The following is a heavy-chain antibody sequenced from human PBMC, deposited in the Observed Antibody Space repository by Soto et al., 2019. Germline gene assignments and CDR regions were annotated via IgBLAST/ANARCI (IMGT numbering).Heavy chain of an antibody. CDR2: ISDDGTRK. V-gene: IGHV3-30*18. J-gene: IGHJ6*02. Sequence: QVQLVESGGGVVQPGRSLRLACAASGFTFSSYGVHWVRQAPSRGLEWVAVISDDGTRKHYGDSVKGRFTISRDNSQNSLYLQSNRLRAEDTAVYYWVKDERSEAYGMDVWGQGTTVTVSS. CDR1: GFTFSSYG. D-gene: IGHD2-21*01. CDR3: VKDERSEAYGMDV.